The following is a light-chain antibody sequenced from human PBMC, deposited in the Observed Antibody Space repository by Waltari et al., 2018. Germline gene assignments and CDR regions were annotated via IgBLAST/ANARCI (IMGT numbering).Light chain of an antibody. CDR3: MQGTRWPT. CDR1: QSISNW. CDR2: KAS. Sequence: DIEMTQSPSTLSASVGDRVTIACRASQSISNWLAWYQQKPGKAPNLLIYKASSLESGVPSRFSGSGSGTDFTLKISTVEAEDVGVYYCMQGTRWPTFGQGTKVEIK. J-gene: IGKJ1*01. V-gene: IGKV1-5*03.